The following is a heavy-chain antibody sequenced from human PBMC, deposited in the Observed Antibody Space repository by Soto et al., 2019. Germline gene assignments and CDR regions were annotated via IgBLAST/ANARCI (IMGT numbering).Heavy chain of an antibody. CDR1: GASISTYY. D-gene: IGHD3-22*01. J-gene: IGHJ6*02. CDR3: AITRVENHYYGGRDV. Sequence: QVQLQESGPGLVKPSETLSLACTVSGASISTYYYSWIRQAPGKALEWIGYICYTGITNYNPSLESRVTISQDTSKNQLSLTMTSVTAADTAVYYCAITRVENHYYGGRDVWGQGTTVTVSS. CDR2: ICYTGIT. V-gene: IGHV4-59*03.